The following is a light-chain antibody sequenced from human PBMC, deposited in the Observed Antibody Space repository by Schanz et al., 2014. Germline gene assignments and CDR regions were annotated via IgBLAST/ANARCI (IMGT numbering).Light chain of an antibody. CDR3: QQYGSSPVT. V-gene: IGKV3-20*01. CDR2: GVS. CDR1: QTVSSS. Sequence: EIVMAQSPATLSVSPGERATLSCRASQTVSSSLAWYQQKPGQATRLLMYGVSNRATGIPARFSGSGSGTDFTLTISRLEPEDFAVYYCQQYGSSPVTFGQGTKVEI. J-gene: IGKJ1*01.